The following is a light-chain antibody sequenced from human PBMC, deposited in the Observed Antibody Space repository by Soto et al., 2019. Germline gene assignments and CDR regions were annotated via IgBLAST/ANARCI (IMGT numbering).Light chain of an antibody. CDR1: SSDVGGYNY. CDR3: SSYTGITTFT. Sequence: QSALTQPASVSGSPGQSITISCTGNSSDVGGYNYVSWYQQHPGKGPKLMIYEVTNRPSGVSFRFSGSKSGNTASLTISGLQAEDEADYYCSSYTGITTFTFGGGTKLTVL. CDR2: EVT. J-gene: IGLJ2*01. V-gene: IGLV2-14*01.